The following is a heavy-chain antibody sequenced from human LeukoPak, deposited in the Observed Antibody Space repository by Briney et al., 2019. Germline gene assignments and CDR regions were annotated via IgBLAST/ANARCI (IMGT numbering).Heavy chain of an antibody. V-gene: IGHV1-2*02. CDR3: ARARYGSGYDRFDY. CDR1: GYTFTGYY. Sequence: ASVTVSCKASGYTFTGYYMHWVRQAPGQGLEWMGWINPNSGGTNYAQKFQGRVTMTRDTSISTAYMELSRLRSDDTAVYYCARARYGSGYDRFDYWGQGTLVTVSS. CDR2: INPNSGGT. D-gene: IGHD5-12*01. J-gene: IGHJ4*02.